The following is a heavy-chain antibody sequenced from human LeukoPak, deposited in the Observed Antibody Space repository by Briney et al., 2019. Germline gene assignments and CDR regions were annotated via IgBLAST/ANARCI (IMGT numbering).Heavy chain of an antibody. J-gene: IGHJ2*01. V-gene: IGHV3-23*01. Sequence: PGGSLRLSCAASGFTFSNYDMSWVRQAPGSGLEWVSAISGSGGSTYYADSVKGRFTISRDNSKNTLYLQVNSLRAEDTAVYYCAKAERGSDYGDPSIYCYFDLWGRGTLVTVSS. CDR1: GFTFSNYD. CDR2: ISGSGGST. D-gene: IGHD4-17*01. CDR3: AKAERGSDYGDPSIYCYFDL.